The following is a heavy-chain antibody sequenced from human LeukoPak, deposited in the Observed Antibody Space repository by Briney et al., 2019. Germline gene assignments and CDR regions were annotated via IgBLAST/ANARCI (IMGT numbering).Heavy chain of an antibody. J-gene: IGHJ4*02. V-gene: IGHV1-18*01. CDR3: ARDTRYYDSSGHFDY. Sequence: ASVKVSCKASGYTFTSYGISRVRQAPGQGLEWMGWISAYNGNTNYAQKLQGRVTMTTDTSTSTAYMELRSLRSDDTAVYYCARDTRYYDSSGHFDYWGQGTLVTVSS. CDR1: GYTFTSYG. D-gene: IGHD3-22*01. CDR2: ISAYNGNT.